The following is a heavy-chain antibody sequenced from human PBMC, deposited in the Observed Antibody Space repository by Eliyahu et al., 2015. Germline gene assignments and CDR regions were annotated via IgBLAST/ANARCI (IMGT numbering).Heavy chain of an antibody. CDR1: XGSISSGGYY. V-gene: IGHV4-31*03. Sequence: QVQLQESGPGLVKPSQTLSLTCXVSXGSISSGGYYWSWIRQHPGKGLEWIGYIYYSGTTYYNPSLKSRVTISVDTSKNQFSLKLSSVTAADTAVYYCTREGRYDSSGYSFDYWGQGTLVTVSS. D-gene: IGHD3-22*01. J-gene: IGHJ4*02. CDR3: TREGRYDSSGYSFDY. CDR2: IYYSGTT.